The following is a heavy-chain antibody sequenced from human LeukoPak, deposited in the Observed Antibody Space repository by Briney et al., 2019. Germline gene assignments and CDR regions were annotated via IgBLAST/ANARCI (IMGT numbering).Heavy chain of an antibody. CDR2: MNPNSGNT. CDR1: GYTFTSYD. V-gene: IGHV1-8*01. D-gene: IGHD5-18*01. CDR3: ARSVDTAMDYYYYGMDV. Sequence: GSVKVSCKASGYTFTSYDINWARQATGQGLEWMGWMNPNSGNTGYAQKFQGSVTMTRNTSISTAYMELSSLRSEDTAVYYCARSVDTAMDYYYYGMDVWGQGTTVTVSS. J-gene: IGHJ6*02.